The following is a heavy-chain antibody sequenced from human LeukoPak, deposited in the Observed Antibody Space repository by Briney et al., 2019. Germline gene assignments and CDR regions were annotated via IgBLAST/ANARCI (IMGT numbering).Heavy chain of an antibody. Sequence: PGGSLRLSCAASGFPFSSCSMNWVRQAPGKGLEWVSFISGSGSSIYYADSVKGRFTISRDTAKNSLYLQMNSLRDEDTAMYYCARDLSRSRPFDYWGQGTLVTVSS. V-gene: IGHV3-48*02. D-gene: IGHD3-16*02. CDR2: ISGSGSSI. J-gene: IGHJ4*02. CDR1: GFPFSSCS. CDR3: ARDLSRSRPFDY.